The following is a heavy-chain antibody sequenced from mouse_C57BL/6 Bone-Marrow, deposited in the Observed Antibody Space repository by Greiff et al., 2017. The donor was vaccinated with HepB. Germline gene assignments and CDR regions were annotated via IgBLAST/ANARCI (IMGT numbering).Heavy chain of an antibody. CDR3: AGGGIYYALAWFAY. CDR1: GYTFTSYD. J-gene: IGHJ3*01. Sequence: VKLMESGPELVKPGASVKLSCKASGYTFTSYDINWVKQRPGQGLEWIGWIYPRDGSTKYNEKFKGKATLTVDTSSSTAYMELHSLTSEDSAVYFCAGGGIYYALAWFAYWGQGTLVTVSA. CDR2: IYPRDGST. V-gene: IGHV1-85*01. D-gene: IGHD2-1*01.